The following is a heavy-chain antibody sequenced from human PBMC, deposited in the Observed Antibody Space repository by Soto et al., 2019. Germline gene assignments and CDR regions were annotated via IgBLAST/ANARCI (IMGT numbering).Heavy chain of an antibody. CDR3: ARGLISRSYYFDY. V-gene: IGHV4-31*03. J-gene: IGHJ4*02. CDR1: GDSIRSGSSY. CDR2: ISSSGNI. D-gene: IGHD3-3*02. Sequence: QVQLQESGPGLVKASQTLSLTCTVSGDSIRSGSSYWTWIRQHPGEGLEWLGYISSSGNIYYNPSLRSRVSISADTSENQFSLRLTSVTAADTAVYHCARGLISRSYYFDYWGQGTLVTVSS.